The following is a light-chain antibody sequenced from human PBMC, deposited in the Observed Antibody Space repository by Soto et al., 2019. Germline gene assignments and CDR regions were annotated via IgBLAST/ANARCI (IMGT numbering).Light chain of an antibody. CDR3: QQYNTWPPYT. CDR1: QSVSSN. Sequence: DIVMTQSPGTLSVSPGERATLSCRASQSVSSNLAWYQQKPGQAPRLLIYDVSTRATGIPARFSGSGSGTDFTLSIRSLQSEDFAVYFCQQYNTWPPYTFGQGTKLEI. V-gene: IGKV3-15*01. CDR2: DVS. J-gene: IGKJ2*01.